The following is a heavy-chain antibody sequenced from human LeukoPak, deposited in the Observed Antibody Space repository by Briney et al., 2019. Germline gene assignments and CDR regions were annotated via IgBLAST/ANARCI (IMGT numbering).Heavy chain of an antibody. J-gene: IGHJ4*02. Sequence: ASVKVSYKASGGTFSSYAISWVRQAPGQGLEWMGGIIPIFGTANYAQKFQGRVTITTDESTSTAYMELSSLRSEDTAVYYCATGLPTDYYDSSGYYGRPFDYWGQGTLVTVSS. D-gene: IGHD3-22*01. V-gene: IGHV1-69*05. CDR1: GGTFSSYA. CDR2: IIPIFGTA. CDR3: ATGLPTDYYDSSGYYGRPFDY.